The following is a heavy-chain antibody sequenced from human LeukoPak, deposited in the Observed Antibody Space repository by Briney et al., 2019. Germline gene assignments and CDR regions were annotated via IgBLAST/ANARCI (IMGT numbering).Heavy chain of an antibody. Sequence: TSETLSLTCTVSGGSISSYYWSWIRQPPGKGLEWIGYIYYSGSTNYNPSLKNRVTISVDTSKNQFSLKLSSVTAADTAVYYCARDEYNWFDPWGQGTLVTVSS. CDR2: IYYSGST. J-gene: IGHJ5*02. CDR1: GGSISSYY. CDR3: ARDEYNWFDP. V-gene: IGHV4-59*01.